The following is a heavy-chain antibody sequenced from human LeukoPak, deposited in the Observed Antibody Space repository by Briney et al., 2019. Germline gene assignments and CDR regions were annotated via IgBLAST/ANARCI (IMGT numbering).Heavy chain of an antibody. CDR2: IFYSGST. Sequence: SETLSLTCTVSSGSISSYYWSWIRQPPGKGLEWIGYIFYSGSTNYNPSLKSRVTISVDTSKNQFSLGLSSVTAADTAVYYCARTVGGTPYYFDNWGQGTLVTVSS. V-gene: IGHV4-59*01. CDR1: SGSISSYY. J-gene: IGHJ4*02. D-gene: IGHD1-26*01. CDR3: ARTVGGTPYYFDN.